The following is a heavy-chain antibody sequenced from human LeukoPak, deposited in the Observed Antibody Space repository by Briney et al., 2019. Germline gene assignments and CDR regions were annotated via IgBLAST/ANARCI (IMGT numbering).Heavy chain of an antibody. V-gene: IGHV1-2*02. Sequence: ASVKVSCKASGYTFTDYYIHWVRQAPGQGLEWMGWIYPNSGGTNYAQKFQGRVTMTRDTSINTAYMELSSLTSDDTAVYYCARDLPGDGYNSAYDVWGQATMVTVSS. D-gene: IGHD5-24*01. J-gene: IGHJ3*01. CDR2: IYPNSGGT. CDR1: GYTFTDYY. CDR3: ARDLPGDGYNSAYDV.